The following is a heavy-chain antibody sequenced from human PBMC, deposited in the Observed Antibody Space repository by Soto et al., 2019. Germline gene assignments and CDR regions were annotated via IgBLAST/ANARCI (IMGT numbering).Heavy chain of an antibody. D-gene: IGHD3-10*01. CDR3: AKIRVGEHYYYTLDV. V-gene: IGHV4-59*01. CDR1: GGSISSYY. Sequence: SETLSLTCTVSGGSISSYYWSWIRQPPGKGLEWIGYIYNSGTTSYNPSLKSRVTISVDTSKNQFSLKLTLVTAADTAVYFCAKIRVGEHYYYTLDVWGQGTAVTVSS. CDR2: IYNSGTT. J-gene: IGHJ6*02.